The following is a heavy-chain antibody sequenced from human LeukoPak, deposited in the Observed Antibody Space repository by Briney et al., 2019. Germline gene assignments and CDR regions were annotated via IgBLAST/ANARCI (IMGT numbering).Heavy chain of an antibody. CDR3: ARRERQSANYYYFDY. D-gene: IGHD4/OR15-4a*01. Sequence: PGGSLRLSCAASGFTFSSSAMSWVRQAPGKGLEWVSAISNNGGYTYYADSVRGRFTISRDNAKDSLYLQMNSLRDDDTAVYYCARRERQSANYYYFDYWGQGTLVTVSS. CDR2: ISNNGGYT. CDR1: GFTFSSSA. V-gene: IGHV3-23*01. J-gene: IGHJ4*02.